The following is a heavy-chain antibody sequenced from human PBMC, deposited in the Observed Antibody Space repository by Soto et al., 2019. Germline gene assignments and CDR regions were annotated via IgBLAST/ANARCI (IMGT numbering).Heavy chain of an antibody. CDR2: IWYDGSNK. CDR1: GFTFSSYG. V-gene: IGHV3-33*01. CDR3: ASVTLSYGMDV. D-gene: IGHD2-21*02. Sequence: HPGGSLRLSCAASGFTFSSYGMHWVRQAPGKGLEWVAVIWYDGSNKYYADSVKGRFTISRDNSKNTLYLQMNSLRAEDTAVYYCASVTLSYGMDVWGQGTTVTVSS. J-gene: IGHJ6*02.